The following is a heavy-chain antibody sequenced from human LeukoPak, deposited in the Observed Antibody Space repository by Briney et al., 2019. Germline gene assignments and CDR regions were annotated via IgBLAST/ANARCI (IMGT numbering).Heavy chain of an antibody. CDR3: ARDQDFRYYGSGSPIPWFDP. D-gene: IGHD3-10*01. CDR2: IIPIFGTA. Sequence: SVKVSCKASGGTFSSYAISWVRQAPGKGLEWMGGIIPIFGTANYAQKFQGRVTITADKSTSTAYMELSSLRSEDTAVYYCARDQDFRYYGSGSPIPWFDPWGQGTLVTVSS. V-gene: IGHV1-69*06. CDR1: GGTFSSYA. J-gene: IGHJ5*02.